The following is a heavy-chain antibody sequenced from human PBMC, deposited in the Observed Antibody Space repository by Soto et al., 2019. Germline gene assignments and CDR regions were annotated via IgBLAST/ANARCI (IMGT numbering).Heavy chain of an antibody. J-gene: IGHJ4*02. V-gene: IGHV1-2*04. Sequence: SVKVSCKASGYTFTDYYMHWVRQAPGQGIAWMGWINPNSGGTNYAQKFQGWVTMTRDTSISTAYMELSRLTSDDTAVYYCATQRLGDASGGYTFDYWGQGTPVTVSS. CDR1: GYTFTDYY. CDR3: ATQRLGDASGGYTFDY. CDR2: INPNSGGT. D-gene: IGHD3-22*01.